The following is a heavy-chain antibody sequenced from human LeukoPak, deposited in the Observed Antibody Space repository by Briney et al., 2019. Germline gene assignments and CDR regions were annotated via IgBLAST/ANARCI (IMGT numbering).Heavy chain of an antibody. J-gene: IGHJ4*02. V-gene: IGHV1-69-2*01. CDR1: GYTFTDYY. Sequence: ASVKVSCKASGYTFTDYYMHWAQQAPGKGLEWMGRVDPEDGETIYAEKFQGRVTITADTSTDTAYMELSSLRSEDTAVYYCAPSRRYSSSWVDYWGQGTLVTVSS. CDR3: APSRRYSSSWVDY. CDR2: VDPEDGET. D-gene: IGHD6-13*01.